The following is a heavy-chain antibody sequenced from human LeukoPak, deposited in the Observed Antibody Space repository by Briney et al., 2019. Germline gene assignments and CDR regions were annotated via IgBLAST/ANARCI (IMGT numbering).Heavy chain of an antibody. Sequence: PSETLSLTCAVYGGSFSGYYWSWIRQPPGKGLEWLGEINHSGSTNYNPSLKSRVTISVDTSKNQFSLKLSSVTAADTAVYYCARVAGPALRYFDWLFPRSGFDYWGQGTLVTVSS. CDR1: GGSFSGYY. J-gene: IGHJ4*02. D-gene: IGHD3-9*01. CDR2: INHSGST. V-gene: IGHV4-34*01. CDR3: ARVAGPALRYFDWLFPRSGFDY.